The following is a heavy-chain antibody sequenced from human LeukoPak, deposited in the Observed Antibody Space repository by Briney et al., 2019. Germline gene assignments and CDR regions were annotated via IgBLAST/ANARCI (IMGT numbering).Heavy chain of an antibody. CDR2: ISSSGSTI. V-gene: IGHV3-48*03. Sequence: PGGSLRLSCAASGFTFSSYEMNWVRQAPGTGLEWVSYISSSGSTIYYADSVKGRFTISRDNAKNSLYLQMNSLRAEDTGVYYCARTGRGYDFWSGSYYYMDVWGKGTTVTVSS. CDR1: GFTFSSYE. D-gene: IGHD3-3*01. CDR3: ARTGRGYDFWSGSYYYMDV. J-gene: IGHJ6*03.